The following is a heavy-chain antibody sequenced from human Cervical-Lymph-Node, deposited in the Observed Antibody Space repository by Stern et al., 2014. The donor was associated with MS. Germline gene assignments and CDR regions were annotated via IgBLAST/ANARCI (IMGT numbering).Heavy chain of an antibody. CDR3: AKSPGSSSWAYIDY. Sequence: EVQLVESGGGLVQPGGSLRLSCAASGFTFSSYAMRWVRQAPGKGLEWVSACSGRCGGTFYADSVKGRFTISRDNSKNTLYLQMNSLRAEDTAVYYCAKSPGSSSWAYIDYWGQGTLVTVSS. CDR1: GFTFSSYA. J-gene: IGHJ4*02. V-gene: IGHV3-23*04. CDR2: CSGRCGGT. D-gene: IGHD6-13*01.